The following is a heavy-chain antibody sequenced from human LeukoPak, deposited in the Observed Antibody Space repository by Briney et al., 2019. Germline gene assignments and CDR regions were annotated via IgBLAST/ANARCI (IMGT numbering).Heavy chain of an antibody. D-gene: IGHD1-1*01. V-gene: IGHV3-30*18. CDR3: AKDGRNYYYNGMDV. J-gene: IGHJ6*02. Sequence: PGGSLRLSCAASGFTFSSYGMNWVRQAPGKGLEWVAVISYDGSNKYYADSVKGRFTISRDNSKNTLYLQMNSLRAEDTAVYYCAKDGRNYYYNGMDVWGQGTTFTVSS. CDR2: ISYDGSNK. CDR1: GFTFSSYG.